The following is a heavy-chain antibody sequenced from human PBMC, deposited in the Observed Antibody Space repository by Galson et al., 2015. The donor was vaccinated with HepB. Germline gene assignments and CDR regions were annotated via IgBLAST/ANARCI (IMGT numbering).Heavy chain of an antibody. J-gene: IGHJ4*02. V-gene: IGHV3-23*01. CDR1: GFTFSSNA. CDR2: ISAGGDIT. D-gene: IGHD2-15*01. CDR3: ARMSGRVASRFDY. Sequence: SLRLSCAASGFTFSSNALSWVRQPPGEGLEWVSTISAGGDITYYADSVKGRFTISRDNSKNTLYLQMNSLRAEDTALYYCARMSGRVASRFDYWGQGTLVTVSS.